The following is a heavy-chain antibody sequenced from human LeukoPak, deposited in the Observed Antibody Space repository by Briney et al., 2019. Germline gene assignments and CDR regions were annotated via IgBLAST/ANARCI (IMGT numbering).Heavy chain of an antibody. CDR1: GGTFSSYA. CDR3: ARDYGSSSWFPFDY. CDR2: IIPIFGTA. V-gene: IGHV1-69*13. D-gene: IGHD6-13*01. Sequence: GAXVKVSCKASGGTFSSYAISWVRQAPGQGLEWMGGIIPIFGTANYAQKFQGRVTITADESTSTAYMELSSLRSEDTAVYYCARDYGSSSWFPFDYWGQGTLVTVSS. J-gene: IGHJ4*02.